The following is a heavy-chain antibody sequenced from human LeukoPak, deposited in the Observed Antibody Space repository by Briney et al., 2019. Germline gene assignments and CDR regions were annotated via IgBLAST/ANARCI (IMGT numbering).Heavy chain of an antibody. Sequence: SETLSLTCTVSGGSISSAGYYWGWIRQPPGKGLEWIGSIYYNGDSYYNPSLKSRVTILVDKSKDQFSLELNYVPAADTALYYYARHISANTRFFDSWGQGTLVTVSS. CDR3: ARHISANTRFFDS. CDR1: GGSISSAGYY. V-gene: IGHV4-39*01. CDR2: IYYNGDS. J-gene: IGHJ4*03.